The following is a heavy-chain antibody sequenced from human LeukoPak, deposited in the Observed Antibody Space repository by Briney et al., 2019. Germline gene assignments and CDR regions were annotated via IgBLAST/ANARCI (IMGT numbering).Heavy chain of an antibody. D-gene: IGHD3-22*01. CDR2: IYYSGST. V-gene: IGHV4-30-4*08. J-gene: IGHJ5*02. CDR1: GGSISSGDYY. Sequence: PSETLSLTCTVSGGSISSGDYYWSWIRQPPGKGLEWIGYIYYSGSTYYNPSLKSRVTKSVDTSKNQFSLKLSSVTAADTAVYYCARAHIFESAVSWFDPWGQGTLVTVSS. CDR3: ARAHIFESAVSWFDP.